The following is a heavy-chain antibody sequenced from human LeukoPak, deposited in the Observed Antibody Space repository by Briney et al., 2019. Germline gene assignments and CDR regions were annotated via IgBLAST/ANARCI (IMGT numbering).Heavy chain of an antibody. Sequence: QPGRSLRLSCAASGFTFSSYAMHWVRQAPGKGLEWVAVISYDGSNKYYADSVKGRFTISRDNSKNTLYLQMNSLRAEDTAVYYCAKEGCTNGVCQGGRPKLSYDYWGQGTLVTVSS. CDR2: ISYDGSNK. D-gene: IGHD2-8*01. V-gene: IGHV3-30*04. CDR1: GFTFSSYA. J-gene: IGHJ4*02. CDR3: AKEGCTNGVCQGGRPKLSYDY.